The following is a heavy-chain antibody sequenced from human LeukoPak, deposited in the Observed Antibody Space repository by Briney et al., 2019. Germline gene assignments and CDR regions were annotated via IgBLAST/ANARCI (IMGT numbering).Heavy chain of an antibody. CDR2: IIPIFGTA. V-gene: IGHV1-69*05. CDR3: ARGKVVTMVRGVIITYFDY. D-gene: IGHD3-10*01. J-gene: IGHJ4*02. CDR1: GGTFSSYA. Sequence: ASVKVSCKASGGTFSSYAISWVRQAPGQGLEWMGGIIPIFGTANYAQKFQGRVTMTRDTSTSTVYMELSSLRSEDTAVYYCARGKVVTMVRGVIITYFDYWGQGTLVTVSS.